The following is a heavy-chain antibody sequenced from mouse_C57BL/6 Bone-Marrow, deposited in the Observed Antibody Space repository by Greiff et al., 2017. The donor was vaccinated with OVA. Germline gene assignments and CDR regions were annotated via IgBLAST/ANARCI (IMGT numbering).Heavy chain of an antibody. CDR1: GFTFSSYG. V-gene: IGHV5-6*01. CDR3: ARPLLYYSNLAWFAY. Sequence: EVQLVESGGDLVKPGGSLKLSCAASGFTFSSYGMSWVRQTPDKRLEWVATISSGGSYTYYPDSVKGRFTISRDNAKNTLYLQMSSLKSEDTAMYYCARPLLYYSNLAWFAYWGQGTLVTVSA. J-gene: IGHJ3*01. CDR2: ISSGGSYT. D-gene: IGHD2-5*01.